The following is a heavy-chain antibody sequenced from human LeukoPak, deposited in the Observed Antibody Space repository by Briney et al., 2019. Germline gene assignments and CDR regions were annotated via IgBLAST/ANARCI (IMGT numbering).Heavy chain of an antibody. D-gene: IGHD6-13*01. J-gene: IGHJ4*02. CDR3: AKTVRRQQLGGD. CDR2: IRYDGSNK. V-gene: IGHV3-30*02. Sequence: QPGGSLRLSCAASGFTFSSYGMHWVRQAPGKGLEWVAFIRYDGSNKYYADSVKGRFTISRDNSKNTLYLQMNSLRAEDTAVYYCAKTVRRQQLGGDWGQGTLVTVSS. CDR1: GFTFSSYG.